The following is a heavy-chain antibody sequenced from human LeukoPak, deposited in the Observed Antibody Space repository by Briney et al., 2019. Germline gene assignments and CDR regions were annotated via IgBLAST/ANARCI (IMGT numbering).Heavy chain of an antibody. CDR3: ARDGTVTGTTLDY. D-gene: IGHD1-7*01. J-gene: IGHJ4*02. CDR1: GGSIGDNY. Sequence: PSETLSLTCTVSGGSIGDNYWSWIRQPPGKGLEWIGYITYTGSTNYNPPLKSRVTISVDTSKNQFSLKLSSVTAADTAVYYCARDGTVTGTTLDYWGQGTLVTVSS. CDR2: ITYTGST. V-gene: IGHV4-59*12.